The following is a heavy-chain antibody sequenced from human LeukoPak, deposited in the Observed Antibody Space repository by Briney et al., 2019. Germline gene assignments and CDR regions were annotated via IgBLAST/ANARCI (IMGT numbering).Heavy chain of an antibody. D-gene: IGHD3-10*01. Sequence: ASVKVSCKASGGTFSSYAISWVRQAPGQGLEWMGRIIPILGIANYAQKFQGRVTITADKSTSTAYMELSSLRSEDTAVYYCARDSNYYGSGPPGWFDPWGQGTLVTVSS. CDR1: GGTFSSYA. CDR3: ARDSNYYGSGPPGWFDP. CDR2: IIPILGIA. V-gene: IGHV1-69*04. J-gene: IGHJ5*02.